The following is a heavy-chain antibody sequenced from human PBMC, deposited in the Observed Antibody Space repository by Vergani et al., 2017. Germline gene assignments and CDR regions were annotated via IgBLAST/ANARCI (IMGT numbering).Heavy chain of an antibody. D-gene: IGHD6-19*01. CDR2: INWNSDSI. CDR3: ARGEGGWKVAAEYFQH. Sequence: EVQLVESGGGLVQPGRSLRLSCAASGFTFDDYAMHWVRQAPGKGLEWVSGINWNSDSIAYADSVKGRFTISRDNSKNTLYLQMNSLRAEDTAVYYCARGEGGWKVAAEYFQHWGQGTLVTVSS. CDR1: GFTFDDYA. V-gene: IGHV3-9*01. J-gene: IGHJ1*01.